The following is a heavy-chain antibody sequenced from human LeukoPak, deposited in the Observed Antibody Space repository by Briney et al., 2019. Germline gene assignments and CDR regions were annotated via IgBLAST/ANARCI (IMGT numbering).Heavy chain of an antibody. J-gene: IGHJ3*02. CDR1: GGSISSYY. Sequence: SETLSLTCTVSGGSISSYYWSWIRQPPGKGLEWIGYIYYSGSTNYNPSLKSRVTISVDTSKNQFSLKLSSVTAADTAVYYCARGGSFDWLLPVPDAFDIWGQGTMVTVSS. D-gene: IGHD3-9*01. CDR2: IYYSGST. V-gene: IGHV4-59*01. CDR3: ARGGSFDWLLPVPDAFDI.